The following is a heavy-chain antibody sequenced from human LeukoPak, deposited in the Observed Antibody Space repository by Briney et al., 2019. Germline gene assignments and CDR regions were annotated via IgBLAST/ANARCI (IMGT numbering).Heavy chain of an antibody. Sequence: PGGSLRLSCAASGFIFSSYWMSWVRQAPGKGLEWVANIKQDGSEKYYVDSVKGRFTISRDNAKNSLYLQTNSLRVEDTAVYYCARVGGYYDLDYWGQGTLVTVSS. CDR2: IKQDGSEK. CDR3: ARVGGYYDLDY. V-gene: IGHV3-7*01. CDR1: GFIFSSYW. J-gene: IGHJ4*02. D-gene: IGHD1-26*01.